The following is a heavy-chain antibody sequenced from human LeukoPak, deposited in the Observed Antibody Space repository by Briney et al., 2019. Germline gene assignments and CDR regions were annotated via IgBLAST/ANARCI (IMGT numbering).Heavy chain of an antibody. D-gene: IGHD3-22*01. Sequence: SQTLYLTWTVSGGSISSGGYYWSWIRQHPGKGLEWIGYIYYSGSTYYNPSLKSRVTISVDTSKNQFSLKLSSVTAADTAVYYCAREGRDDSSDPYYYGMDVWGQGTTVTVSS. CDR1: GGSISSGGYY. V-gene: IGHV4-31*02. CDR2: IYYSGST. J-gene: IGHJ6*02. CDR3: AREGRDDSSDPYYYGMDV.